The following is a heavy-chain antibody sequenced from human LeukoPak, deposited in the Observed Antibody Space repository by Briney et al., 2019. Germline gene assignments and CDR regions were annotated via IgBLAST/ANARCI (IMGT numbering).Heavy chain of an antibody. J-gene: IGHJ3*02. CDR1: GRSISSYY. CDR2: IYYSGRT. D-gene: IGHD3-22*01. CDR3: ARGGGYYYDSSDAFDI. Sequence: NSSETLSLTCTVSGRSISSYYWSWIRQPPGEGREWIGYIYYSGRTNYNPSCKSRVTISVDTSKKQFSSKLRSVTAADRAGFYWARGGGYYYDSSDAFDIGGQGTMVTVPS. V-gene: IGHV4-59*01.